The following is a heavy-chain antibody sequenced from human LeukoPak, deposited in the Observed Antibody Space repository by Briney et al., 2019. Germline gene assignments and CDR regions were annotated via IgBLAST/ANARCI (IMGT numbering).Heavy chain of an antibody. Sequence: SETLSLTCTVSGGSISSYYWSWIRQPPGKGLEGIGYIYYSGSTNYNPSLKTRVTISVDTSKNQFSLTLSSVTAADTAVYYCARGRRIWGDYYDSSGYYLFDYWGQGTLVTVSS. CDR2: IYYSGST. J-gene: IGHJ4*02. CDR1: GGSISSYY. V-gene: IGHV4-59*01. CDR3: ARGRRIWGDYYDSSGYYLFDY. D-gene: IGHD3-22*01.